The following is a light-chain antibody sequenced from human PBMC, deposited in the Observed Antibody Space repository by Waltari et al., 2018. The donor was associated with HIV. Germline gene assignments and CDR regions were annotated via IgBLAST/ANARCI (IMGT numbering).Light chain of an antibody. CDR3: QQYNTWPPENT. J-gene: IGKJ4*01. CDR2: DAS. Sequence: EIVMTQSPATLSVSPGERATLSCRASQSVNSNLAWYQQKPGQAPRFLIYDASTRATGIPARVSGGGLGAAFTLTISSLQSEDSAVYYCQQYNTWPPENTFGGGTKVEIK. V-gene: IGKV3-15*01. CDR1: QSVNSN.